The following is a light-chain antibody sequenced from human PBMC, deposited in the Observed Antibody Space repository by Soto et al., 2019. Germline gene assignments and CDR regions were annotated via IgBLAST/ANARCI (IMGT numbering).Light chain of an antibody. CDR2: DAS. V-gene: IGKV1-33*01. J-gene: IGKJ1*01. CDR1: QDISNY. CDR3: QQEDKLLPTRT. Sequence: DIQITQFPSSLSASVGDRVTITCQASQDISNYLNWYQQKPGKAPKLLIYDASNLETGVPSRFSGSGSGTDYNFYISSPQPEDRSTHYVQQEDKLLPTRTFGQGTKVDIK.